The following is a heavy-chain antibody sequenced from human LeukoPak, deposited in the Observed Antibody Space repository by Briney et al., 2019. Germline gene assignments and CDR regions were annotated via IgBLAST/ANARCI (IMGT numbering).Heavy chain of an antibody. CDR2: ISGSGGST. V-gene: IGHV3-23*01. Sequence: GGSLRLSCAASGFTFSSYAMSWVRQAPGKGLEGVSAISGSGGSTYYADSVKGRFTISRDNSKNTLYLQMNSLRAEDTAVYYCAKDPHYDSSGYHDYWGQGTLVTVSS. CDR3: AKDPHYDSSGYHDY. D-gene: IGHD3-22*01. J-gene: IGHJ4*02. CDR1: GFTFSSYA.